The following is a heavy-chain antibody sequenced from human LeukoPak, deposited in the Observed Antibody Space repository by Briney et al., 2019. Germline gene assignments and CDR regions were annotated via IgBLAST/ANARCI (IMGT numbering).Heavy chain of an antibody. CDR3: ARHVSGWYYFDY. D-gene: IGHD6-19*01. CDR1: GGSISSSSYY. J-gene: IGHJ4*02. CDR2: IYYSGST. V-gene: IGHV4-39*01. Sequence: SETLSLTCTVSGGSISSSSYYWGWIRQPPGKGLEWIGSIYYSGSTYYNPSLKSRVTISVDTSKSQFSLKLSSVTAADTAVYYCARHVSGWYYFDYWGQGTLVTVSS.